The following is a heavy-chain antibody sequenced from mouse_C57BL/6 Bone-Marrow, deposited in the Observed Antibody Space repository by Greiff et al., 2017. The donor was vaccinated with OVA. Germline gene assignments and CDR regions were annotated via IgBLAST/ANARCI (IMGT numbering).Heavy chain of an antibody. CDR3: ARPDYA. J-gene: IGHJ3*01. V-gene: IGHV5-6*01. CDR2: ISSGGSYT. Sequence: EVKLMESGGDLVKPGGSLKLSCAASGFTFSSYGMSWVRQTPDKRLEWVATISSGGSYTYYPDSVKGRFTISRDNAKNTLYLQMSSLKSEDTAMYYCARPDYAWGQGTLVTVSA. D-gene: IGHD2-4*01. CDR1: GFTFSSYG.